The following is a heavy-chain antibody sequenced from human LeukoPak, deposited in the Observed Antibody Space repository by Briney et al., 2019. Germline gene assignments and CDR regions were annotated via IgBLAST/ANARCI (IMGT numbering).Heavy chain of an antibody. Sequence: GASVKLSCKASGGTFSSYAIRWVRQAPGQGLEWMGRIIPIFGIANYAQKFQGRVTITADKSTSTAYMELSSLRSEDTAVYYCAKYYYDSSGSANDAFDIWGQGTMVTVSS. CDR3: AKYYYDSSGSANDAFDI. CDR1: GGTFSSYA. CDR2: IIPIFGIA. V-gene: IGHV1-69*04. J-gene: IGHJ3*02. D-gene: IGHD3-22*01.